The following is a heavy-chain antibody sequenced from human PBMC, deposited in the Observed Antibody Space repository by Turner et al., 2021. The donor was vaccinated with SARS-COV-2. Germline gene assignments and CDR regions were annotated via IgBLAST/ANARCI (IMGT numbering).Heavy chain of an antibody. V-gene: IGHV3-53*01. Sequence: EVQLVESGGGLIQPGGSLRLSCAASGFTVSSNYMSWVRQAPGKGLELVSVIYSGGSTYYADSVKGRFTISRDNSKNTLYLQMNSLRAEDTAVYYCARGYSSGWYQRGAFDIWGQGTMVTVSS. CDR2: IYSGGST. CDR3: ARGYSSGWYQRGAFDI. J-gene: IGHJ3*02. D-gene: IGHD6-19*01. CDR1: GFTVSSNY.